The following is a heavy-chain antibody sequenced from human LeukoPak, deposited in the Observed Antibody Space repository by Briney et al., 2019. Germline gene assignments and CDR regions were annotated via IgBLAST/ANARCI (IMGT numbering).Heavy chain of an antibody. CDR2: IWYDGSNK. Sequence: PGRSLRLSCAASGFTFSSYGMHWACHAPGKGLERVSVIWYDGSNKYYADSVKGRFTISRDNSKNTLYLQMHSLRAEDTAVYYCARDLKYYNGSGTDYWGQGTLVTVSS. J-gene: IGHJ4*02. CDR3: ARDLKYYNGSGTDY. D-gene: IGHD3-10*01. V-gene: IGHV3-33*01. CDR1: GFTFSSYG.